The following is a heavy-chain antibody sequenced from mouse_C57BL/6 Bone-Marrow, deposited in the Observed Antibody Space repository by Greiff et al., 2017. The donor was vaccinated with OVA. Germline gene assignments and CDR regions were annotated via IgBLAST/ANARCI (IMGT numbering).Heavy chain of an antibody. CDR1: GFTFSDYG. J-gene: IGHJ4*01. CDR2: ISNLAYSI. Sequence: EVKLVESGGGLVQPGGSLKLSCAASGFTFSDYGMAWVRQAPRKGPEWVAFISNLAYSIYYADTVTGRFTISRENAKNTLYLEMSSLRSEDTAMYYCARHHYGSSRAMDYWGQGTSVTVSS. CDR3: ARHHYGSSRAMDY. D-gene: IGHD1-1*01. V-gene: IGHV5-15*01.